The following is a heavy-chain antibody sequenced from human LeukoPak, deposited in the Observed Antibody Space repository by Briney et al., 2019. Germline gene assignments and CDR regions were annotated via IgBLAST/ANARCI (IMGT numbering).Heavy chain of an antibody. Sequence: PGGSLRLSCAASGFTVSSNYMSWVRQAPGKGLEWVSVIYSGGSTYYADSVKGRFTISRDNSKNTLYLQMNSLRAEDTAVYYCARSSTTVTTRFFDLWGRGTLVTVSS. J-gene: IGHJ2*01. D-gene: IGHD4-17*01. V-gene: IGHV3-53*01. CDR1: GFTVSSNY. CDR2: IYSGGST. CDR3: ARSSTTVTTRFFDL.